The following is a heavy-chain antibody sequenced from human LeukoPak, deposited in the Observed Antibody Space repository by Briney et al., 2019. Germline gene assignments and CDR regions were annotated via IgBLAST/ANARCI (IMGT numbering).Heavy chain of an antibody. CDR3: ARIDSSGYYRFDY. J-gene: IGHJ4*02. CDR2: IFYSGST. Sequence: SETLSLTCTVCGGSISSSSYYWGWIRQPPGTGLKWIGSIFYSGSTYYNPSLKSRVTISVDTSKNQFSLKLSSVTAADTAVYYCARIDSSGYYRFDYWGQGTLVTASS. D-gene: IGHD3-22*01. CDR1: GGSISSSSYY. V-gene: IGHV4-39*01.